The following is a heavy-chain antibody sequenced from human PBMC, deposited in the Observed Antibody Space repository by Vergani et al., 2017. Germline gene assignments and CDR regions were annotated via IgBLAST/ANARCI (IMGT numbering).Heavy chain of an antibody. V-gene: IGHV7-4-1*02. CDR1: GYTFTSYA. CDR3: ARDMRLLWFGELSSFDP. D-gene: IGHD3-10*01. J-gene: IGHJ5*02. CDR2: INTNTGNP. Sequence: QVQVVQSGAEVKKSGASVKVSCKASGYTFTSYAMNWVRQAPGQGLEWMGWINTNTGNPTYAQGFTGRFVFSLDTSVSTAYLQISSLKAEDTAVYYCARDMRLLWFGELSSFDPWGQGTLVTVSS.